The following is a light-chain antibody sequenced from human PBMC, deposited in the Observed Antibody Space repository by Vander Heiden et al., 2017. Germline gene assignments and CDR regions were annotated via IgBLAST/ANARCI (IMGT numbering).Light chain of an antibody. Sequence: DFVMTQSPLSLPVNPGEPASISCTSSQNLLNSDGYNYLDWYLKKPGQSQQLLIYLGSNRASGVPDRFSGSGSGTDFTLKISRVEAEDVGVYYCMQTLQTPRTFGQGTKLEIK. V-gene: IGKV2-28*01. CDR3: MQTLQTPRT. CDR2: LGS. J-gene: IGKJ2*01. CDR1: QNLLNSDGYNY.